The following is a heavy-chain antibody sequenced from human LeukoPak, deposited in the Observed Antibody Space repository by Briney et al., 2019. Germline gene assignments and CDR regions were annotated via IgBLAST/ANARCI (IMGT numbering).Heavy chain of an antibody. Sequence: GGSLRLSCAASGFTFSSYGMNWVRQAPGKGLEWVSYISSSSSTIYYADSVKGRFTISRDNAKNSLYLQMNSLRAEDTAVYYCASMVYDSSGYYLYYFDYWGQGTLVTVSS. CDR2: ISSSSSTI. V-gene: IGHV3-48*04. CDR1: GFTFSSYG. D-gene: IGHD3-22*01. CDR3: ASMVYDSSGYYLYYFDY. J-gene: IGHJ4*02.